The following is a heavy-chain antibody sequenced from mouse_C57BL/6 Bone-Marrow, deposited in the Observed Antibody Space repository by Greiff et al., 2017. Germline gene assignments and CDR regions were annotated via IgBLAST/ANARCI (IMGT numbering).Heavy chain of an antibody. CDR3: ARAGSSYRYFGV. V-gene: IGHV1-82*01. D-gene: IGHD1-1*01. CDR2: IYPGDGDT. J-gene: IGHJ1*03. Sequence: QVQLQQSGPELVKPGASVKISCKASGYAFSSSWMNWVKQRPGKGLEWIGRIYPGDGDTNYNGKFKGKATLTAHKSSSTAYMQLSSLTSYDSAVYFCARAGSSYRYFGVWGTGTTVTVSS. CDR1: GYAFSSSW.